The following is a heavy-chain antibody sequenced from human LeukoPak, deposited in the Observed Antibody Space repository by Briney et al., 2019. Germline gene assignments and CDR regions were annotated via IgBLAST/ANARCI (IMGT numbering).Heavy chain of an antibody. V-gene: IGHV6-1*01. J-gene: IGHJ4*02. CDR1: GYTFSSYSSA. Sequence: PSQSLSLTCAISGYTFSSYSSAWIWIRPSPSRGLEWLGRTYYRSKWYNDYAVSVKSRITNNPDTPKNQFSLQLNSVTPEDTAVYYCARIVGQQRDYWGQGTLVTVSS. CDR2: TYYRSKWYN. D-gene: IGHD6-13*01. CDR3: ARIVGQQRDY.